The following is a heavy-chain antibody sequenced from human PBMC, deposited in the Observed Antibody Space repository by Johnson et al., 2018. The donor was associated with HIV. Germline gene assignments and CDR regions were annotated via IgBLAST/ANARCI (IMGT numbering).Heavy chain of an antibody. V-gene: IGHV3-11*01. D-gene: IGHD3-3*01. J-gene: IGHJ3*02. Sequence: QVQLVESGGGLVQPGRSLRLSCTGSGFTFGEYAVSWFRQAPGKGLEWVSYISSSGSTIYYADSLKGRFTISRDNAKNSLFLQMNSLRAEDTAVYYCARAQRRWDITIFGVVDDAFDIWGQGTLVTVSS. CDR2: ISSSGSTI. CDR3: ARAQRRWDITIFGVVDDAFDI. CDR1: GFTFGEYA.